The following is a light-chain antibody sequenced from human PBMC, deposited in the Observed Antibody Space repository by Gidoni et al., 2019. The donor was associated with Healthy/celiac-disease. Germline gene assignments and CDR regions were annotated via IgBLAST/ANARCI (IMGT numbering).Light chain of an antibody. CDR2: DVS. Sequence: QSALTQPASVSGSPGTSITISCTGTSSHVGDYNYVSWYQQHPGKAPKLMIYDVSNRPSGVSNRFSGSKSGNTASLTISGLQAEDEADYYCSSYTSSSTQFGGGTKLTVL. CDR1: SSHVGDYNY. CDR3: SSYTSSSTQ. J-gene: IGLJ2*01. V-gene: IGLV2-14*01.